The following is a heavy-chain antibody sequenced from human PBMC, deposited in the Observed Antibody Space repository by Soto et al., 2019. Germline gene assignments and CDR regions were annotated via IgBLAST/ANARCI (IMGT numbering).Heavy chain of an antibody. V-gene: IGHV3-30*18. J-gene: IGHJ4*02. CDR3: AKDQGFGAAAGT. Sequence: VQLVESGGGVVQPGRSLRLSCAASGFTFSSYGMHWVRQAPGKGLEWVAVISYDGSNKYYADSVKGRFTISRDNSKNTLYLQMNSLRAEDTAVYYCAKDQGFGAAAGTWGQGTLVTVSS. D-gene: IGHD6-13*01. CDR2: ISYDGSNK. CDR1: GFTFSSYG.